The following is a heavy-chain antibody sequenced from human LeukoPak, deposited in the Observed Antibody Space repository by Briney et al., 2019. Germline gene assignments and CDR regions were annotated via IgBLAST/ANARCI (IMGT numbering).Heavy chain of an antibody. CDR3: ARDVYCSGGSCYRRAAFDI. Sequence: SETLSLTCTVSGGSISSYYWSWIRQPAGKGLEWIGRIYTSGSTNYNPSLKSRVTISVDTSKNQFSLKLSSVTAADTAVYYCARDVYCSGGSCYRRAAFDIWGQGTMVTVSS. CDR2: IYTSGST. D-gene: IGHD2-15*01. CDR1: GGSISSYY. V-gene: IGHV4-4*07. J-gene: IGHJ3*02.